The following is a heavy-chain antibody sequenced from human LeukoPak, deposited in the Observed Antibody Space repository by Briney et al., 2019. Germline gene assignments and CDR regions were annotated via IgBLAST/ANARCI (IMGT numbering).Heavy chain of an antibody. CDR3: ARARPENYYYYYMDV. V-gene: IGHV1-69*01. CDR1: GGTFSSYA. D-gene: IGHD1-14*01. CDR2: IIPIFGTA. J-gene: IGHJ6*03. Sequence: SVKVSCKASGGTFSSYAISWVRQAPGQGLEWMGGIIPIFGTANYTQKFQGRVTITADESTSTAYMELSSLRSEDTAVYYCARARPENYYYYYMDVWGKGTTVTVSS.